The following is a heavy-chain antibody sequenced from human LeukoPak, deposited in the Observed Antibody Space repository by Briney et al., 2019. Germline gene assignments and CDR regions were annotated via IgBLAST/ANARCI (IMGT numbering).Heavy chain of an antibody. V-gene: IGHV4-38-2*02. CDR3: ARDRNSGFDP. D-gene: IGHD3-10*01. Sequence: SETLSLTCTVSGYSINSGYYWGWIRQPPGKGLEWIGSMSHSGGTYYNPSLKSRVTISEDTSKNQFSLKLSSVTAADTAVYYCARDRNSGFDPWGQGTLVTVSS. CDR1: GYSINSGYY. J-gene: IGHJ5*02. CDR2: MSHSGGT.